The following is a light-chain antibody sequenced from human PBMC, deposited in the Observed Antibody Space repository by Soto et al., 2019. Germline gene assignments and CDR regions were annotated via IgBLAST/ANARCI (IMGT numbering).Light chain of an antibody. CDR1: SSNIGAGYD. V-gene: IGLV1-40*01. Sequence: QSVLTQPPSVSGAPGQRVTISCAGSSSNIGAGYDVHWYQQLPVTAPKLLIYGNSTRPSGVPDRCSGPKSGTSASLAITGLQAADEADYYCQSYDSSLSALVFGGGTKLTVL. CDR3: QSYDSSLSALV. CDR2: GNS. J-gene: IGLJ2*01.